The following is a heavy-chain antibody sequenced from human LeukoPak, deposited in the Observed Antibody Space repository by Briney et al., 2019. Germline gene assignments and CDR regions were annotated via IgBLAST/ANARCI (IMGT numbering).Heavy chain of an antibody. CDR3: ASGYSGSPFDY. CDR2: FDPEDGET. D-gene: IGHD1-26*01. J-gene: IGHJ4*02. V-gene: IGHV1-24*01. CDR1: GYTLTELS. Sequence: ASVKVSCKVSGYTLTELSMHWVRQAPGKGLEWMGGFDPEDGETIYAQKFQGRVTMTEETSTDTAYMELSSLRSEDTAVYYCASGYSGSPFDYWGQGTLVTVSS.